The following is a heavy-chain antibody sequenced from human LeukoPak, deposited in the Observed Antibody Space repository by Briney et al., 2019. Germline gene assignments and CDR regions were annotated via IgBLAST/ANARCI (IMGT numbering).Heavy chain of an antibody. CDR3: AKPREPDGDLGDWYFDL. D-gene: IGHD4-17*01. V-gene: IGHV3-30*18. CDR2: ISYDGSNK. Sequence: PGGSLRLSCAASGFTFSSYGMHWVRQAPGKGLEWVAVISYDGSNKYYADFVKGRFTISGDNSKDTLYLQMNSLRAEDTAVYYCAKPREPDGDLGDWYFDLWGRGTLVTVSS. CDR1: GFTFSSYG. J-gene: IGHJ2*01.